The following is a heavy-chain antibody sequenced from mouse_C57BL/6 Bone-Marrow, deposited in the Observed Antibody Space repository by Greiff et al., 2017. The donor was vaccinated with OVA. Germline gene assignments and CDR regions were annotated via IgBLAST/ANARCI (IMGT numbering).Heavy chain of an antibody. V-gene: IGHV1-42*01. D-gene: IGHD1-1*01. CDR2: INPSTGGT. CDR1: GYSFTGYY. J-gene: IGHJ4*01. Sequence: EVHLVESGPELVKPGASVKISCKASGYSFTGYYMNWVKQSPEKSLEWIGEINPSTGGTTYNQKFKAKATLTVDKSSSTAYMQLKSLTSEDSAVYYCASYSSPYAMDYWGQGTSVTVSS. CDR3: ASYSSPYAMDY.